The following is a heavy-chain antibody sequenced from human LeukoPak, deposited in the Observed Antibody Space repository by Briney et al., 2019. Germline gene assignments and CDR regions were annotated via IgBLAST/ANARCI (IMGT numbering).Heavy chain of an antibody. V-gene: IGHV3-53*01. D-gene: IGHD2-8*02. CDR2: IYSGGST. Sequence: GGSLRLSCAASGFTVSSNYMSWVRQAPGKGLEWVSVIYSGGSTYYADSVKGRFTISRDNSKNTLYLQMNSLRAEDTAVYYCARDLVGLTGDFWGQGALVTVSS. CDR3: ARDLVGLTGDF. J-gene: IGHJ4*02. CDR1: GFTVSSNY.